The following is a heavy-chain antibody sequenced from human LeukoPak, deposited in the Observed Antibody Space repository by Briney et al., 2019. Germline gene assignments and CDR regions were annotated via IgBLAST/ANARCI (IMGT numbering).Heavy chain of an antibody. CDR1: GYSFTSYW. CDR3: ATSDYGSPFFDY. J-gene: IGHJ4*01. CDR2: IYPGDSDT. D-gene: IGHD3-16*01. Sequence: GEALKISCKGAGYSFTSYWIGWVRQMPGKGLEWMGIIYPGDSDTRYSPAFQCRVTISVDKSMSTASLQRSSLKASATAMYYCATSDYGSPFFDYWGHRTLVTVYS. V-gene: IGHV5-51*01.